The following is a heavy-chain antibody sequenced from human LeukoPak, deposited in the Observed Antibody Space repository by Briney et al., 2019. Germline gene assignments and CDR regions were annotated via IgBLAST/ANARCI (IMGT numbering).Heavy chain of an antibody. Sequence: SETLSLTCKVSGYPIGLDYYWVWIRQAPGTGLQWIGGFHRGRIQYNSALKSRVTISIDSSKNQFSLRMWPVTAADTAFYFCARAPSSYESGNGYPSLRWLDPWGQGALVTVSS. V-gene: IGHV4-38-2*02. D-gene: IGHD5-24*01. CDR3: ARAPSSYESGNGYPSLRWLDP. CDR1: GYPIGLDYY. J-gene: IGHJ5*02. CDR2: FHRGRI.